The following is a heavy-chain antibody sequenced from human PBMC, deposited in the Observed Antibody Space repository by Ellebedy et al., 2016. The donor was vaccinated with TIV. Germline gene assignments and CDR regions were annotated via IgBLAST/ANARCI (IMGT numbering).Heavy chain of an antibody. CDR1: ANSITTRW. D-gene: IGHD3-16*01. V-gene: IGHV5-51*01. Sequence: KVSCXASANSITTRWIAWLRHKLRKGLERRGIIYTGDSDTRYSPPFQGHVTFSVAESINTAYLHWRSLKASDSAMYYCARHSKRGGDWGQGTLVTVSS. J-gene: IGHJ4*02. CDR2: IYTGDSDT. CDR3: ARHSKRGGD.